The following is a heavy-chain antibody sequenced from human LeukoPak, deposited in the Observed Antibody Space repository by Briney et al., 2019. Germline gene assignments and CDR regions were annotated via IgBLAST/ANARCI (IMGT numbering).Heavy chain of an antibody. CDR1: GFTFSDYY. J-gene: IGHJ3*02. Sequence: GGSLRLSCAASGFTFSDYYMSWIRQAPGKGLEWVSYISSSGSTIYYADSVKGRFTISGDNAKNSLYLQMNSLRAEDTAVYYCARAEEGYSPRIGGFDIWGQGTMVTVSS. CDR3: ARAEEGYSPRIGGFDI. D-gene: IGHD5-24*01. V-gene: IGHV3-11*01. CDR2: ISSSGSTI.